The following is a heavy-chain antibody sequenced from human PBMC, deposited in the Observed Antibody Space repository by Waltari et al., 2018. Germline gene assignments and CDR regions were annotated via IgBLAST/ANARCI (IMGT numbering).Heavy chain of an antibody. D-gene: IGHD2-15*01. Sequence: QVQLQVSGPGLVKPSGTLSLTCTVSGDSISNNFFWSWVRQSPGKGLEWIGQVHQSGRSNYNPSLESRVTVSMDTSKNQFSLRVTSVTAADTAIYYCASDRGRGLYLDSWGQGTLVTVSP. V-gene: IGHV4-4*02. J-gene: IGHJ4*02. CDR3: ASDRGRGLYLDS. CDR2: VHQSGRS. CDR1: GDSISNNFF.